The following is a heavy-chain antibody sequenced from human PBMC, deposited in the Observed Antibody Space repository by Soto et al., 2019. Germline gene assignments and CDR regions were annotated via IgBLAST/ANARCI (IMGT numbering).Heavy chain of an antibody. CDR3: ARGDYDILTGYYQPRYYFDY. Sequence: SVKVSCKASGGTFSSYAISWVRQAPGQGLEWMGGIIPIFGTANYAQKFQGRVTITADKSTSTAYMELSSLRSEDTVVYYCARGDYDILTGYYQPRYYFDYWGQGTLVTVSS. D-gene: IGHD3-9*01. V-gene: IGHV1-69*06. CDR1: GGTFSSYA. CDR2: IIPIFGTA. J-gene: IGHJ4*02.